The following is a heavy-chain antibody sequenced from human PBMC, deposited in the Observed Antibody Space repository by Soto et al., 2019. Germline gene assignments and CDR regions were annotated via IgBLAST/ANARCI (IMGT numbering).Heavy chain of an antibody. J-gene: IGHJ4*02. V-gene: IGHV3-30*18. D-gene: IGHD1-26*01. CDR2: ISYDGSNK. CDR1: GFTFSSYG. Sequence: SCAASGFTFSSYGMHWVRQAPGKGLEWVAVISYDGSNKYYADSVKGRFTISRDNSKNTLYLQMNSLRAEDTAVYYCAKDLRGELPLDYWGQGTLVTVSS. CDR3: AKDLRGELPLDY.